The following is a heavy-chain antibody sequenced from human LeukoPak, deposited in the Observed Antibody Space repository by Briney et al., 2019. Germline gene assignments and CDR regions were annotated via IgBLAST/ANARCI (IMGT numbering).Heavy chain of an antibody. Sequence: SQTLSLTCTVSGGSISSGGYYWSWIRQHPGKGLEWIGYIYYSGSTYYNPSLKSRVTISVDTSKNQFSLKLSSVTAADTAVYYCARDGVVAASPGAFDIWGQGTMVTVSS. V-gene: IGHV4-31*03. CDR3: ARDGVVAASPGAFDI. CDR1: GGSISSGGYY. CDR2: IYYSGST. D-gene: IGHD2-15*01. J-gene: IGHJ3*02.